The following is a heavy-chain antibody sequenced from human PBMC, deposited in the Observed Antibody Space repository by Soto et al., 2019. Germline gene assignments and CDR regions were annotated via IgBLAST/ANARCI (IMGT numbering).Heavy chain of an antibody. D-gene: IGHD2-21*02. CDR3: ARSIVVVTALDY. V-gene: IGHV1-3*01. CDR2: INAGNGNT. CDR1: GYTLTSYA. Sequence: ASVTVSCKASGYTLTSYAMHWVRQAPGQRLEWMGWINAGNGNTKYSQKFQGRVTITRDTSASTAYMELSSLRSEDTAVYYCARSIVVVTALDYWGQGTLVTVSS. J-gene: IGHJ4*02.